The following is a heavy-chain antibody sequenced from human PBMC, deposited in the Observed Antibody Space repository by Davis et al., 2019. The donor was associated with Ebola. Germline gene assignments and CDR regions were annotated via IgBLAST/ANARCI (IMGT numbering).Heavy chain of an antibody. J-gene: IGHJ4*02. CDR1: GFTFSSYG. CDR2: ISYDGSNK. V-gene: IGHV3-30*18. Sequence: GESLKISCAASGFTFSSYGMHWVRQAPGKGLEWVAVISYDGSNKYYADSVKGRFTISRDNSKNTLYLQMNSLRAEDTAVYYCAKDGRITIFGVVTKMGDYWGQGTLVTVSS. CDR3: AKDGRITIFGVVTKMGDY. D-gene: IGHD3-3*01.